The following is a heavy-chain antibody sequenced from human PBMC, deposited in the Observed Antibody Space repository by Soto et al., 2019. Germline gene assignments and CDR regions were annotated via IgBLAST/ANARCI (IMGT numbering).Heavy chain of an antibody. Sequence: EVQLVESGGGLVQPGGSLRLSCAASGFTFSNYWMSWVRQAPGKGLEWVANIKEDGSEKKNVDSVKGRFTISRDNARNSLYLKMNTLRAEDTAVYYCARVYSSSSGRAMDVWGQGTTVTVSS. J-gene: IGHJ6*02. CDR3: ARVYSSSSGRAMDV. V-gene: IGHV3-7*04. CDR1: GFTFSNYW. CDR2: IKEDGSEK. D-gene: IGHD6-6*01.